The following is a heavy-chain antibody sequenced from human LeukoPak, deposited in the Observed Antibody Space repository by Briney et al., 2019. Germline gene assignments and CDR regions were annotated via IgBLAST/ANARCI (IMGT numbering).Heavy chain of an antibody. D-gene: IGHD2-2*01. CDR2: INSGADDI. J-gene: IGHJ4*02. CDR3: ARDTIQPGLIDD. CDR1: GFTFSLYA. Sequence: PGGSLRLSCAASGFTFSLYALNWVRQAPGKCLEWVAYINSGADDIHYAASVRGRFTISRDDATNTLYLQLSSLRAEDTAVYYCARDTIQPGLIDDWGQGTLVTVSS. V-gene: IGHV3-21*05.